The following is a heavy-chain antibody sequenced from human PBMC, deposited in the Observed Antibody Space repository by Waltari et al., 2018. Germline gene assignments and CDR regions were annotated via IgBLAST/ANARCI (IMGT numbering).Heavy chain of an antibody. Sequence: QVQLLESGPGLVKPSETLSLTCAVSGDSINNYYWNWIRQPPGKELEWIGYIAYNGRTNYNPSLKSRVTISVDTSKTQFSLKLTSVTAADTAVYYCGRSYDFWSGYPLDYWGPGSLVTVSS. D-gene: IGHD3-3*01. J-gene: IGHJ4*02. V-gene: IGHV4-59*01. CDR2: IAYNGRT. CDR3: GRSYDFWSGYPLDY. CDR1: GDSINNYY.